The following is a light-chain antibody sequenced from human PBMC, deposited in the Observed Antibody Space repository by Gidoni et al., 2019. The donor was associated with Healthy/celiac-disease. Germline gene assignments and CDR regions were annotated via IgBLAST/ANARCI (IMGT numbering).Light chain of an antibody. J-gene: IGLJ3*02. V-gene: IGLV1-51*01. CDR1: SSNIGNNY. Sequence: QSVLTQPPSVSAAPGQKVTISCSGSSSNIGNNYVSWYQQLPGTAPKRLIYDNNKRPSGIPDRFSGTKSGTSATLGSTGLQTGDEADYYCGTWDSSLSAWVFGGGTKLTVL. CDR2: DNN. CDR3: GTWDSSLSAWV.